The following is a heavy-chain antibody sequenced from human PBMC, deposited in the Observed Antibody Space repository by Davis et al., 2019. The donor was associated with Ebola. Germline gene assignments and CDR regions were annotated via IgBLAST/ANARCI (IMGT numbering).Heavy chain of an antibody. CDR1: GDSITSYH. CDR2: INYSGST. V-gene: IGHV4-59*08. Sequence: MPPETLSLTCTVSGDSITSYHWSWIRQPPGKGLEWIGYINYSGSTNHNPSLKSRVTMSVDTSKNQFSLYLSSVTAADTAVYFCARVRYYDLNWFDPWGQGTLVTVSS. J-gene: IGHJ5*02. CDR3: ARVRYYDLNWFDP. D-gene: IGHD3-3*01.